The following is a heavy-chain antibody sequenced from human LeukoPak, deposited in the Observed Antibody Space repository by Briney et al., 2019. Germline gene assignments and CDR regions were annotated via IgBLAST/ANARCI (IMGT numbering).Heavy chain of an antibody. CDR1: GGSISSYSYY. V-gene: IGHV4-61*02. J-gene: IGHJ4*02. CDR2: VYTSGST. D-gene: IGHD5-18*01. Sequence: PSETLSLTCTVSGGSISSYSYYWTWIRQPAGKGLEWIGRVYTSGSTDFNPSLKSRVSISLDTSKNQFSLKLSSVTAADTAVYYCARGYTYGHGAMFDYWGQGTLVTVSP. CDR3: ARGYTYGHGAMFDY.